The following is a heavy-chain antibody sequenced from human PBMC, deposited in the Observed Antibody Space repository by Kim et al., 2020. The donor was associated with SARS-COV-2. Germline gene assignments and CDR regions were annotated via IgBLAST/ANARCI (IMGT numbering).Heavy chain of an antibody. CDR3: AKIGTRAFDY. CDR2: INHSGHT. Sequence: GQSPGRGLEWIGEINHSGHTNYNPSLKSRVTIAVDTSKNQFSLNLTSLTAADTAVYYCAKIGTRAFDYWGQGNLITVSS. V-gene: IGHV4-34*01. D-gene: IGHD1-1*01. J-gene: IGHJ4*02.